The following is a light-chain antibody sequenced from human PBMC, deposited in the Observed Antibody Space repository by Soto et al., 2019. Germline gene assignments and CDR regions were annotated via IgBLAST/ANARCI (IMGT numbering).Light chain of an antibody. CDR2: AS. CDR3: LHYHSYPRT. V-gene: IGKV1-17*03. J-gene: IGKJ1*01. CDR1: QDIRDY. Sequence: DIQMTQFPSAMSASVGDIVTITCRASQDIRDYLAWFQHKPGNVPKRLIYASTLQSGVPSRFRGSGSGTEFTLTITGLQPEDFATYYCLHYHSYPRTFGRGTKVEIK.